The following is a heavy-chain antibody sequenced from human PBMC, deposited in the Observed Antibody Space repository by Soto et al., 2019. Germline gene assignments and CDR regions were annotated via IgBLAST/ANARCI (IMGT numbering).Heavy chain of an antibody. D-gene: IGHD2-21*02. V-gene: IGHV3-7*01. Sequence: EVQLVESGGGLVQSGGSLRLSCAASGFTFSDYWMGWVRQAPGKGLEWVATIMKDGGVKKYVDSVKGRFTISRDNAKNSLFLQMNSLRAEDTAVYYCARDSDYYKADYWGQGTLVTVSS. CDR1: GFTFSDYW. J-gene: IGHJ4*02. CDR2: IMKDGGVK. CDR3: ARDSDYYKADY.